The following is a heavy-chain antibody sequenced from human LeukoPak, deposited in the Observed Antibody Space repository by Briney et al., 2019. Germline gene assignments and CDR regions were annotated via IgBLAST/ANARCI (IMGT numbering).Heavy chain of an antibody. Sequence: SETLSLTCTVSGGSISSYYWSWIRQPPGKGLEWIGYIYYSGSTNYNPSLKSRVTISVDTSKNQFSLKLSSVTAADTAVYYCARLDGEVQSALFDYWGQGTLVTVSS. CDR2: IYYSGST. J-gene: IGHJ4*02. D-gene: IGHD3-10*01. V-gene: IGHV4-59*08. CDR1: GGSISSYY. CDR3: ARLDGEVQSALFDY.